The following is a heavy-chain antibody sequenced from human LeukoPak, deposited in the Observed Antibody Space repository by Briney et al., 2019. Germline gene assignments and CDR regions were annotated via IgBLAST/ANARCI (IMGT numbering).Heavy chain of an antibody. CDR1: GFTVSSNY. Sequence: GGSLRLSCAASGFTVSSNYMSWVRQAPGKGLEWVSVIYSGGSTYYADSVKGRFTISRDKSKNTLYLQMNRLRAEDTAVYYCARDYYDSSGYYGYFDYWGQGTLVTVSS. CDR2: IYSGGST. V-gene: IGHV3-66*01. J-gene: IGHJ4*02. CDR3: ARDYYDSSGYYGYFDY. D-gene: IGHD3-22*01.